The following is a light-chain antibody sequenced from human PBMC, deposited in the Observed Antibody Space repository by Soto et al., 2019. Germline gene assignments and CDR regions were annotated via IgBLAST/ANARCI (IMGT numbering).Light chain of an antibody. CDR1: QAIGSD. CDR2: AVS. V-gene: IGKV1-17*01. J-gene: IGKJ1*01. CDR3: LQYNTFPPT. Sequence: DVQLTQSPSPLAASIGDRVTISCLASQAIGSDLAWFQHRPGTAPKRLIFAVSTLQTGVPSRFSGSGSGTDFSLTISSLQPEDFATYFCLQYNTFPPTFGQGTKADIK.